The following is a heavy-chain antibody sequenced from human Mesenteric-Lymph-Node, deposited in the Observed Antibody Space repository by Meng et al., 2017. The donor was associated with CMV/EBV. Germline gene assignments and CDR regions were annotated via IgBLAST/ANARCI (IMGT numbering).Heavy chain of an antibody. CDR3: ARVDCSSTSCYMPMDV. J-gene: IGHJ6*02. CDR1: GGTFSRNA. V-gene: IGHV1-69*10. CDR2: IIPVIDRT. Sequence: SVKVSCKVFGGTFSRNAISWVRQAPGQGLEWMGGIIPVIDRTDYAQRFQGRVTITADKFTTTAFMELSSLRSEDTAVYYCARVDCSSTSCYMPMDVWGQGTTVTVSS. D-gene: IGHD2-2*02.